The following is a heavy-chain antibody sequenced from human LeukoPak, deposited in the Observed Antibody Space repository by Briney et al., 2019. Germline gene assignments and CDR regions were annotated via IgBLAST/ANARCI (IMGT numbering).Heavy chain of an antibody. CDR2: ISWNSGSI. CDR3: ARDPDSSSSFPYNWFDP. V-gene: IGHV3-9*01. Sequence: GGSLRLSCAASGFTFDDYAMHWVRQAPGEGLEWVSGISWNSGSIGCADSVKGRFTISRDNAKNSLYLQMNSLRAEDTAVYYCARDPDSSSSFPYNWFDPWGQGTLVTVSS. J-gene: IGHJ5*02. CDR1: GFTFDDYA. D-gene: IGHD6-13*01.